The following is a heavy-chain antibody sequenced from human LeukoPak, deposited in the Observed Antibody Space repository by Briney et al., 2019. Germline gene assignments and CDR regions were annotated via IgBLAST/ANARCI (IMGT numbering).Heavy chain of an antibody. CDR1: GYTFTSYG. J-gene: IGHJ4*02. D-gene: IGHD3-16*01. V-gene: IGHV3-48*01. CDR3: ARDGYGGGFDY. CDR2: ISSSSSTI. Sequence: SCKASGYTFTSYGISWVRQAPGQGLEWVSYISSSSSTIYYADSVKGRFTISRDNAKNSLYLQMNSLRAEDTAVYYCARDGYGGGFDYWGQGTLVTVSS.